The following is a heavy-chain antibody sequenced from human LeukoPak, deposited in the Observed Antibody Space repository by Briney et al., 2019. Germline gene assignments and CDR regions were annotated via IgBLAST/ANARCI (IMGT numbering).Heavy chain of an antibody. J-gene: IGHJ3*01. Sequence: PSETLSLTCTLSGGSFSGYYWHWIRQPPGKGLEWIGFVYYSGSGTDCNPSLKSRVTVSVDSSKNQFSLRLSSVSAADTAVYYCARQMTTLAMGRTFDLWGQGKMVTVPS. CDR3: ARQMTTLAMGRTFDL. D-gene: IGHD4-17*01. CDR2: VYYSGSGT. V-gene: IGHV4-59*13. CDR1: GGSFSGYY.